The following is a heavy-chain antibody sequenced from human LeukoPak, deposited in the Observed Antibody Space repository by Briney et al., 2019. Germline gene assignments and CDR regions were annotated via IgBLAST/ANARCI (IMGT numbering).Heavy chain of an antibody. J-gene: IGHJ4*02. CDR2: ISGNGGST. CDR1: GFTFSSYA. D-gene: IGHD5-24*01. V-gene: IGHV3-23*01. CDR3: AKRRDGYNWRGIDY. Sequence: GGSLRLSCAASGFTFSSYAMSWVRQAPGKGLEWVSAISGNGGSTYYADSVEGRFTISRDNSKNTLYLQMNSLRAEDTAVYYCAKRRDGYNWRGIDYWGQGALVTVSS.